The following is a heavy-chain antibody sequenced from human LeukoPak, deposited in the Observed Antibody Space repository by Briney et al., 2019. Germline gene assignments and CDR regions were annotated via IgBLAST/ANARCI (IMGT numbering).Heavy chain of an antibody. CDR1: GGTFSSYA. V-gene: IGHV1-69*13. CDR3: AREFARPTVGLSPSKSGLDY. CDR2: IIPIFGTA. D-gene: IGHD4-23*01. J-gene: IGHJ4*02. Sequence: ASVKVSCKASGGTFSSYAISWVRQAPGQGLEWMGGIIPIFGTANYAQKSQGRVTITADESTSTAYMELSSLRSEDTAVYYCAREFARPTVGLSPSKSGLDYWGQGTLVTVSS.